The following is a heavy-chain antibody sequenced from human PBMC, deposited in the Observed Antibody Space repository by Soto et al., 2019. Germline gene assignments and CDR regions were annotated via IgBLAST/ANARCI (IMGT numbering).Heavy chain of an antibody. D-gene: IGHD2-2*02. CDR3: ARLGYCTGTSCYTFDS. J-gene: IGHJ4*02. Sequence: EFMKISCKGSGYSFTSYWIGWVRQSPGKGLEWMGRINPSDSYTTYSPSFQGHVTISTDKSFSTAYLQWSGLKASDTAMYYCARLGYCTGTSCYTFDSWGQGTLVTVSS. CDR1: GYSFTSYW. V-gene: IGHV5-10-1*01. CDR2: INPSDSYT.